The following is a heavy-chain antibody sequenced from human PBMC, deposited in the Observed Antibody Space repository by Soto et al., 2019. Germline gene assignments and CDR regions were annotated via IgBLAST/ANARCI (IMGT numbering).Heavy chain of an antibody. Sequence: QVQLVQSGAEVKKPGSSVKVSCKASGGTFSSYTISWVRQAPGQGLEWMGRIIPNLGIANYAQKFQGRVTMTADKSTSTAYMELSSLRSEDTAVYYCAVDVPRGDYVWVSYRQGRGYYYYGMDVWGQGTTVTVSS. V-gene: IGHV1-69*02. CDR2: IIPNLGIA. CDR3: AVDVPRGDYVWVSYRQGRGYYYYGMDV. J-gene: IGHJ6*02. D-gene: IGHD3-16*02. CDR1: GGTFSSYT.